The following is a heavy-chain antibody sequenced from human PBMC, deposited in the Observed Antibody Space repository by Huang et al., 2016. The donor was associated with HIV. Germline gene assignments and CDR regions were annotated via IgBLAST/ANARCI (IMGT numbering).Heavy chain of an antibody. CDR2: IYYSGST. Sequence: QVQLQESGPGLVKPSETLSLTCTVSGGSISSPYWSWIRPPPGKGLEWIGSIYYSGSTNYNPSRKSRVTISVDTSKNQFSLKLSSVTAADTAVYYCASNTAMVTGGAFDIWGQGTMVTVSS. J-gene: IGHJ3*02. V-gene: IGHV4-59*11. D-gene: IGHD5-18*01. CDR3: ASNTAMVTGGAFDI. CDR1: GGSISSPY.